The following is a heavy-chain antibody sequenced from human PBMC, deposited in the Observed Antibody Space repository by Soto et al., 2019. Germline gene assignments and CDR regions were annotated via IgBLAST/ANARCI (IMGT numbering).Heavy chain of an antibody. CDR2: IGHSGST. CDR3: ARGGHFYGIDY. Sequence: SETLSLTCAVFGGSFSGYFWSWVRQPPGRGLDWIGEIGHSGSTNYNLSLKSRVTISIDTSKNQFSLKLSSVTAADTAVYYCARGGHFYGIDYWGQGALVTVS. V-gene: IGHV4-34*01. CDR1: GGSFSGYF. D-gene: IGHD3-10*01. J-gene: IGHJ4*02.